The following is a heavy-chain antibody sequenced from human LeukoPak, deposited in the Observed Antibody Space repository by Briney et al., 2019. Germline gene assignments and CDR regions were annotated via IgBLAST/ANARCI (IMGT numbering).Heavy chain of an antibody. Sequence: GGSLRLSCAASGFTFSSYGMHWVRQAPGKGPEWVAVISYDGSNKYYADPVKGRFTISRDNSKNTLYLQMNSLRAEDTAVYYCAKEVGYYFDYWGQGTLVTVSS. D-gene: IGHD1-26*01. CDR1: GFTFSSYG. CDR3: AKEVGYYFDY. V-gene: IGHV3-30*18. J-gene: IGHJ4*02. CDR2: ISYDGSNK.